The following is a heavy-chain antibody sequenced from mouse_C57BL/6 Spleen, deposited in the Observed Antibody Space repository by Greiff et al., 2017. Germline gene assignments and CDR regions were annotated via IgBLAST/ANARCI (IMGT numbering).Heavy chain of an antibody. CDR1: GYTFTSYW. D-gene: IGHD1-1*01. J-gene: IGHJ2*01. CDR2: LDPSDSYT. V-gene: IGHV1-59*01. Sequence: VQLQQPGAELVRPGTSVKLSCKASGYTFTSYWMHWVKQRPGQGLEWIGVLDPSDSYTNSNQKFKGKATLTVDTSSSTAYMQLSSLTSEDSAVYYCARLVITTVVDFDYWGQGTTLTVSS. CDR3: ARLVITTVVDFDY.